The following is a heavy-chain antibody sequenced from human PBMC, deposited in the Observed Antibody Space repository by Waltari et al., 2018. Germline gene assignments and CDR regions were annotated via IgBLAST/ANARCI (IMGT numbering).Heavy chain of an antibody. CDR3: ARRTS. CDR2: IIATGSSA. V-gene: IGHV3-23*01. Sequence: DVQMLESGGGLVQPGGSLRLSCEASGFAFSNYAMFWVRQTPGKGLWGVSGIIATGSSAYNATSVRGRFTISRDNSKSTLFLQINGLRTDDTAVYYCARRTSWGRGTLVTVSS. CDR1: GFAFSNYA. J-gene: IGHJ4*02.